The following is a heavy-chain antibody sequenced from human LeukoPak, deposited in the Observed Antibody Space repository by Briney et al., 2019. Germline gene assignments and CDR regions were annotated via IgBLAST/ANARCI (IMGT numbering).Heavy chain of an antibody. CDR1: GGSISSGGHY. CDR3: ARDQTYSGSGIYTYFDY. D-gene: IGHD3-10*01. CDR2: IYSTGST. V-gene: IGHV4-61*02. Sequence: SETLSPTCTVSGGSISSGGHYWSWIRQPAGKGLEYLGRIYSTGSTNYNPSLRSRVTISADTSKNHFSLKLSSVTAADTAVYYCARDQTYSGSGIYTYFDYWGQGILVTVSS. J-gene: IGHJ4*02.